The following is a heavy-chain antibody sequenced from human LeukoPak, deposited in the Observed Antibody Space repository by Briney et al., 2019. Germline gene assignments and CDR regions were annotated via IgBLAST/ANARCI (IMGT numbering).Heavy chain of an antibody. D-gene: IGHD1-26*01. V-gene: IGHV4-61*02. Sequence: SETLSLTCTVSGDSVSSGSNYWSWIRQPAGKGLEWIGRIYNSWTTDYNPSLKSRVTISVDTSKNQFSLKLSSVTAADTAVYYCARVPRGSTVGTLPYFYYYMDVWGKGTTVIVSS. J-gene: IGHJ6*03. CDR3: ARVPRGSTVGTLPYFYYYMDV. CDR1: GDSVSSGSNY. CDR2: IYNSWTT.